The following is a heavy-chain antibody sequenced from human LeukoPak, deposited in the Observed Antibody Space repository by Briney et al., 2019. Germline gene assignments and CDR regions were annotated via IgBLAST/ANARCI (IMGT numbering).Heavy chain of an antibody. CDR1: GFTFSSYA. CDR2: ISSSGSTI. D-gene: IGHD3-10*01. CDR3: ARERMVRGVISPY. V-gene: IGHV3-11*01. J-gene: IGHJ4*02. Sequence: GGSLRLSCAASGFTFSSYAMSWVRQAPGKGLEWVSYISSSGSTIYYADSVKGRFTISRDNAKNSLYLQMNSLRAEDTAVYYCARERMVRGVISPYWGQGTLVTVSS.